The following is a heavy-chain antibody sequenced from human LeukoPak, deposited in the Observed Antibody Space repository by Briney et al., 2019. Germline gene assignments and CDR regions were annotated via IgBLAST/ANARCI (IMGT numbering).Heavy chain of an antibody. CDR2: INPNSGGT. D-gene: IGHD6-6*01. CDR3: ARRSIAALRFDY. CDR1: GYTFTGYH. V-gene: IGHV1-2*02. J-gene: IGHJ4*02. Sequence: ASVRVSCKASGYTFTGYHMHWVRQAPGQGLEGRGWINPNSGGTNYAQKFQGRVTMTRDTSISTAYMELSRLRSDDTAVYYCARRSIAALRFDYWGQGTLVTVSS.